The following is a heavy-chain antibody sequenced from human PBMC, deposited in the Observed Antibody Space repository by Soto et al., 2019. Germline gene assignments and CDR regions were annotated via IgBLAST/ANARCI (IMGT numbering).Heavy chain of an antibody. CDR2: INHSGST. V-gene: IGHV4-34*01. CDR1: DGSFSGYY. CDR3: ARIYGDYGPDY. Sequence: QVQPQQWGAGLLKPSETLSLTCVVYDGSFSGYYWSWIRQSPGKGLEWIGEINHSGSTNYNPSLKSRVTISVDTSKNQFSLKLSSVTAADTAVYYCARIYGDYGPDYWGQGTLVTVSS. J-gene: IGHJ4*02. D-gene: IGHD4-17*01.